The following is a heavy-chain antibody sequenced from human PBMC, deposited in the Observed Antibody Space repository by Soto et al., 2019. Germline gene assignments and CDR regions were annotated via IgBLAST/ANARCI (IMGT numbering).Heavy chain of an antibody. J-gene: IGHJ4*01. D-gene: IGHD3-22*01. Sequence: SVKVSCKTSGFTFSSSAVHWVRQARGHRLQWIGWIDVGSANANYAHMLQERVTISRDMSTSTAYMELSSLGPEDTAVYYCARPDYYDSSGYYYYFDYWG. CDR2: IDVGSANA. V-gene: IGHV1-58*01. CDR1: GFTFSSSA. CDR3: ARPDYYDSSGYYYYFDY.